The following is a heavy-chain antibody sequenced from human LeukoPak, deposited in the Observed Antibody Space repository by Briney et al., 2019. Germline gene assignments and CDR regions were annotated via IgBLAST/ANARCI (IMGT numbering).Heavy chain of an antibody. V-gene: IGHV4-34*01. D-gene: IGHD3-16*01. CDR2: INHSGST. J-gene: IGHJ4*02. Sequence: SEALSLTCAVYGGSFSGYYWSWIRQPPGKGLEWIGEINHSGSTNYNPSLKSRVTISVDTSKNQFSLKLSSVTAADTAVYYCARGSFIRLGYYFDYWGQGTLVTVSS. CDR1: GGSFSGYY. CDR3: ARGSFIRLGYYFDY.